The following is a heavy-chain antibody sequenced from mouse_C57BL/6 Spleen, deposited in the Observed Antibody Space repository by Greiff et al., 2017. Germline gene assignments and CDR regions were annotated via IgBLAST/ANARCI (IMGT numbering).Heavy chain of an antibody. CDR1: GYTFTNYW. CDR3: ARTCDYGGRGMGYAMDY. Sequence: QVQLQQSGAELVRPGTSVKMSCKASGYTFTNYWIGWAKQRPGHGLEWIGDIYPGGGYTNYNEKFKGKATLTADKSSSTAYMQFSSLTSEDSAIYYCARTCDYGGRGMGYAMDYWGQGTSVTVSS. J-gene: IGHJ4*01. D-gene: IGHD2-4*01. CDR2: IYPGGGYT. V-gene: IGHV1-63*01.